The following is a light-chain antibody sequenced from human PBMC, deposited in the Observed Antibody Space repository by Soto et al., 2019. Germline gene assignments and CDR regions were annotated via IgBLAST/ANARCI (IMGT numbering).Light chain of an antibody. CDR2: GNS. V-gene: IGLV1-40*01. CDR3: QSYDSSLSGAGV. J-gene: IGLJ2*01. Sequence: QSVLTQPPSVSGAPGQRVTISCTGSSSNIGAGYDVHWYQQLPGTAPKLLIYGNSNRPSGVPDRFSGSKSDTSASLAITGLQAEDEADYYCQSYDSSLSGAGVFGGGTTLTVL. CDR1: SSNIGAGYD.